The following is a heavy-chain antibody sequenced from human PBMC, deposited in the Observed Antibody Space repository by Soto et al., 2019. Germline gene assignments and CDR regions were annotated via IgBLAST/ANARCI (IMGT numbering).Heavy chain of an antibody. V-gene: IGHV1-69*02. CDR1: GGTFSSYT. CDR3: ASPHYYGSGAFDY. Sequence: SVKVSCKASGGTFSSYTISWVRQAPGQGLEWMGRIIPILGIASYAQKFQGGVTITADKSTSTAYMELSSLRSEDTAVYYCASPHYYGSGAFDYWGQGTLVTVSS. CDR2: IIPILGIA. D-gene: IGHD3-10*01. J-gene: IGHJ4*02.